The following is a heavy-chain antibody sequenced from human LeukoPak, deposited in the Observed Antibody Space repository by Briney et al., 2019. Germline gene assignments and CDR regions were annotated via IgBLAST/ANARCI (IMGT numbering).Heavy chain of an antibody. D-gene: IGHD4/OR15-4a*01. CDR1: GGSLSDYY. J-gene: IGHJ4*02. Sequence: SETLSLTCGVYGGSLSDYYWSWIRQPPGKGLEWIGSIYHSGSTYYNPSLKSRVTISVDTSKNQFSLKLSSVTAADTAAYYCARHSGDGSNHFDYWGQGTLVTVSS. V-gene: IGHV4-34*01. CDR3: ARHSGDGSNHFDY. CDR2: IYHSGST.